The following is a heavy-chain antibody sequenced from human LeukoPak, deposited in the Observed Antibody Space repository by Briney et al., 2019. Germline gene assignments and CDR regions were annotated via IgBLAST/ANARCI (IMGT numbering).Heavy chain of an antibody. D-gene: IGHD3-10*01. CDR1: GFTFSSYA. V-gene: IGHV3-23*01. CDR2: ISGSGGST. Sequence: GGSLRLSCAVSGFTFSSYAMSWVRQAPGKGLEWVSAISGSGGSTYYADSVKGRFTISRDNSKNPLYLQMNSLTAEDTAVYYCAKVGVLLWFGESLHFDYWGQGTLVTVSS. J-gene: IGHJ4*02. CDR3: AKVGVLLWFGESLHFDY.